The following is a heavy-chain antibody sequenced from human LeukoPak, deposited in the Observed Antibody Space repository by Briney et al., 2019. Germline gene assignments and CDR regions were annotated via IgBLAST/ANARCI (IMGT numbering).Heavy chain of an antibody. CDR1: GYTFTSYV. J-gene: IGHJ4*02. Sequence: ASVKVSCKASGYTFTSYVINWVRQATGQGLEWMGWMNPNSGNTGYAQKFQGRVTMTRNTSISTAYMELSSLRSEDTAVYYCARASSIAARGLKLTSHYWGQGTLVTVSS. CDR3: ARASSIAARGLKLTSHY. V-gene: IGHV1-8*01. CDR2: MNPNSGNT. D-gene: IGHD6-6*01.